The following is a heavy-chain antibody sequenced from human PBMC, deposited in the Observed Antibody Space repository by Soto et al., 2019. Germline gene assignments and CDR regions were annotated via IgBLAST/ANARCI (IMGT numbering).Heavy chain of an antibody. D-gene: IGHD6-19*01. CDR2: INSDGSST. J-gene: IGHJ4*02. Sequence: GWSLRLSCAASGFTFSSYWMHWVRQAPGKGLVWVSRINSDGSSTSYADSVKGRFTISRDNAKNTLYLQMNSLRAEDTAVYYCARDLGSIAVDYYFDYWGQGTLVTVSS. CDR3: ARDLGSIAVDYYFDY. V-gene: IGHV3-74*01. CDR1: GFTFSSYW.